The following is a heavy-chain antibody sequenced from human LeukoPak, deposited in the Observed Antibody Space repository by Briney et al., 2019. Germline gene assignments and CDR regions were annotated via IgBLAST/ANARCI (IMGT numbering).Heavy chain of an antibody. J-gene: IGHJ3*02. V-gene: IGHV3-74*03. CDR1: GFTFSSFW. Sequence: PGGPRRLSCAAFGFTFSSFWMHWCRQAPGKGLVWVSRVTSDGSTTTYADSVKARFTISRDNAKNTLYQQRNRLRPDDTAVYYCVRHNAARAFDIWGQGTMVIVSS. D-gene: IGHD1-1*01. CDR2: VTSDGSTT. CDR3: VRHNAARAFDI.